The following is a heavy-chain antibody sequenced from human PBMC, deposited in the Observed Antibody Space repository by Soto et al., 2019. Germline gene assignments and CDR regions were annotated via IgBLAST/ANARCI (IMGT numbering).Heavy chain of an antibody. CDR3: AGKFYDFWSGPYYYYYYGMDV. D-gene: IGHD3-3*01. CDR2: INHSGST. Sequence: SETLSLTCAIYGGSFSGFYLSWILHPPGKGLEWIGEINHSGSTNYNPSLKSRVTISVDTSKNQFSLKLSSVTAADTAVYYCAGKFYDFWSGPYYYYYYGMDVWGQGTTVTVSS. V-gene: IGHV4-34*01. J-gene: IGHJ6*02. CDR1: GGSFSGFY.